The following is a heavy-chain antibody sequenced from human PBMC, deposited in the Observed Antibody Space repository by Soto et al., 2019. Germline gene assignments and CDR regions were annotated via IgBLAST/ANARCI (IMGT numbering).Heavy chain of an antibody. J-gene: IGHJ4*02. Sequence: DVKLVESGGGLVEPGGSLRLSCAASGFTFASAWMNWVRQAPGKGLEWIGRIKSSSNGGPTDYAAPVKGRLIMSRDDSKNTLYLQVNSLRNEDTAMYYCTTGFGEDGESYWGQGTLVTVSS. CDR3: TTGFGEDGESY. D-gene: IGHD3-10*01. CDR2: IKSSSNGGPT. V-gene: IGHV3-15*01. CDR1: GFTFASAW.